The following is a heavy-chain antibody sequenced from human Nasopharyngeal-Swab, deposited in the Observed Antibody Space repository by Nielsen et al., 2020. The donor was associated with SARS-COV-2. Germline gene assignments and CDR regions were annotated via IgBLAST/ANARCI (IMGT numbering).Heavy chain of an antibody. CDR2: IYYRGST. CDR1: GGSISSYY. V-gene: IGHV4-59*01. Sequence: SETLSPTCTVSGGSISSYYWSWIRQPPGKGLEWIGYIYYRGSTNYNPSLKSRVTISVDTSKNQFSLKLSSVTAADTAVYYCARGFEYGSGSYYRTYYYYYMDVWGKGTTVTVSS. D-gene: IGHD3-10*01. J-gene: IGHJ6*03. CDR3: ARGFEYGSGSYYRTYYYYYMDV.